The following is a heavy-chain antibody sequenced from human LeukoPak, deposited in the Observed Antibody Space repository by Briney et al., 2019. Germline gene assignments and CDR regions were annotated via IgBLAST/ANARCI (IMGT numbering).Heavy chain of an antibody. CDR2: INSNSGGT. V-gene: IGHV1-2*02. Sequence: ASVKVSCTTSGYTFTAYYMHWVLQAPGQGLEWMGWINSNSGGTNSAQKFQGRVTITRDTSISTAYMELSRLRSDDTAVYYCARSRTGSGFLFDYGGQGTLVTVSA. CDR3: ARSRTGSGFLFDY. CDR1: GYTFTAYY. D-gene: IGHD3-10*01. J-gene: IGHJ4*02.